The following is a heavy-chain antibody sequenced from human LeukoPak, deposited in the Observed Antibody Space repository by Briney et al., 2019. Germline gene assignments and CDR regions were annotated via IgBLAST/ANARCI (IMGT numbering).Heavy chain of an antibody. Sequence: GASVKVSCKASGYTFTSYGINWVRQATGQGLEWMGWMNPNSGNTGYAQKFQGRVTMTRNTSISTAYMELSSLRSEDTAVYYCARGSRIRLLWFGELLYWGQGTLVTVSS. CDR2: MNPNSGNT. D-gene: IGHD3-10*01. V-gene: IGHV1-8*02. CDR1: GYTFTSYG. J-gene: IGHJ4*02. CDR3: ARGSRIRLLWFGELLY.